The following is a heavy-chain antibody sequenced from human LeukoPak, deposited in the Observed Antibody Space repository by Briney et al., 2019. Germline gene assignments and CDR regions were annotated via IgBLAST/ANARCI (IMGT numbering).Heavy chain of an antibody. Sequence: GGSLRLSCAASGFTFSDYYMSWIRQAPGKGLEWVSYISSSGSTIYYADSVKGRFTISRDNAKNSLYLQMNSLRAEDTAVYYCARDTLSDILTGYYPYYFDYWGQGTLVTVSS. CDR1: GFTFSDYY. J-gene: IGHJ4*02. V-gene: IGHV3-11*04. CDR3: ARDTLSDILTGYYPYYFDY. CDR2: ISSSGSTI. D-gene: IGHD3-9*01.